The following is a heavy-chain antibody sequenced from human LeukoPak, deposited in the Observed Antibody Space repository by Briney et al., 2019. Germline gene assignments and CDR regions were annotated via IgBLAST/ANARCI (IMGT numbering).Heavy chain of an antibody. Sequence: PGESLKISCKASGYTFTIDWIGWVRQMPGKGLEWMGIIYPDDSDTRYSPSFQGQVTISADKSISTAYLQWSSLKASDSAIYYCARQGRGDIVVGPAPLGGPFDIWGQGTMVTVSS. D-gene: IGHD2-2*01. J-gene: IGHJ3*02. CDR1: GYTFTIDW. V-gene: IGHV5-51*01. CDR2: IYPDDSDT. CDR3: ARQGRGDIVVGPAPLGGPFDI.